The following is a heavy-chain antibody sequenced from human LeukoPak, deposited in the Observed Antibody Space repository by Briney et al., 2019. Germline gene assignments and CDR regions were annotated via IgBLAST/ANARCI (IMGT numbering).Heavy chain of an antibody. Sequence: RPSETLSLTCAVYGGSFSGYYWSWIRQPPGKGLEWIGEISHSGSTNYKPSLKSRVTISVDTSKNQFSLKLSSVTAADTAVYYCARAQDSPAAGGTAVDYYFDYWGQGTLVTVSS. CDR1: GGSFSGYY. D-gene: IGHD6-13*01. V-gene: IGHV4-34*01. CDR3: ARAQDSPAAGGTAVDYYFDY. J-gene: IGHJ4*02. CDR2: ISHSGST.